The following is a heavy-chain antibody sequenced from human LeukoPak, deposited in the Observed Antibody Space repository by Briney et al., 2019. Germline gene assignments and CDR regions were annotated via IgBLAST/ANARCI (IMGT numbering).Heavy chain of an antibody. V-gene: IGHV3-7*01. J-gene: IGHJ5*02. CDR2: IKQDGSEK. Sequence: GGSLRLSCAASGFTFSSYWMSWVRQAPGKGLEWVANIKQDGSEKYYVDSVKGRFTISRDNAKNSLYLQMNSLRAEDTAVYYCASGSRGSSSVWFDPWGREPWSPSPQ. CDR1: GFTFSSYW. CDR3: ASGSRGSSSVWFDP. D-gene: IGHD6-6*01.